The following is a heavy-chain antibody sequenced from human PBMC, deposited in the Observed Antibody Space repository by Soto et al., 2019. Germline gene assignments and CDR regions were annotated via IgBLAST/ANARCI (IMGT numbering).Heavy chain of an antibody. CDR2: INHSGST. Sequence: SETLSLTCAVYGGSFSGYYWSWIRQPPGKGLEWIGEINHSGSTNYNPSLKSRVTISVDTSKNQFSLKLSSVTAADTAVYYCARGPRVPPWVVRGVWYNWFDPWGQGTLVTVSS. CDR3: ARGPRVPPWVVRGVWYNWFDP. V-gene: IGHV4-34*01. D-gene: IGHD3-10*01. CDR1: GGSFSGYY. J-gene: IGHJ5*02.